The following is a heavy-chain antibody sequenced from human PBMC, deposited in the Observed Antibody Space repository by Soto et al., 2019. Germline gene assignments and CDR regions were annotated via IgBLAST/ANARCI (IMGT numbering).Heavy chain of an antibody. CDR2: ISSSSDYI. V-gene: IGHV3-21*01. Sequence: GGSLRLSCTASGFTFSLSSMNWVRQAPGKGLEWVSSISSSSDYIYYADSVKGRFTVSRDNAENALYLQMNSPRAEDTAVYYCARDGSGWSRDCWGQGTLVTVSS. J-gene: IGHJ4*02. CDR3: ARDGSGWSRDC. CDR1: GFTFSLSS. D-gene: IGHD6-19*01.